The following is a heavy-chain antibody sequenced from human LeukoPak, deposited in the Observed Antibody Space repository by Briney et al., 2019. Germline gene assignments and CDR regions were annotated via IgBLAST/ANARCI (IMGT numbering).Heavy chain of an antibody. V-gene: IGHV4-30-4*01. J-gene: IGHJ4*02. CDR1: GGSISSGDYY. CDR3: ARDQQHTMVNDY. Sequence: SETLSLTCTVSGGSISSGDYYWSWIRQPPGKGLEWIGYIYYSGSTYYNPSLKSRVTISVDTSKNQFSLKLSSVTAADTVVYYCARDQQHTMVNDYWGQGTLVTVSS. CDR2: IYYSGST. D-gene: IGHD3-10*01.